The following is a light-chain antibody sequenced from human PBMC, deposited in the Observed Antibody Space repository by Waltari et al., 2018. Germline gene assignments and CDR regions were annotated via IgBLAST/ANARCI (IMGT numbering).Light chain of an antibody. CDR3: QQYTSFSLT. CDR1: QSISSW. CDR2: KAS. J-gene: IGKJ4*01. V-gene: IGKV1-5*03. Sequence: DIQMTQSPSSLSASIGDRVTFTCRASQSISSWLARYQQKPGKAPKLLISKASTSESGVPSRFSGSGSGTEFTLTISSLQPDDFATYYCQQYTSFSLTFGGGTTVEIK.